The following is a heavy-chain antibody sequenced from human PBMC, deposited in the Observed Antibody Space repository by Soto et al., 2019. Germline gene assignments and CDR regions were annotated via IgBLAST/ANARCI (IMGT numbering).Heavy chain of an antibody. CDR3: ARGPATSSSSNYDPYYFDY. Sequence: SETLSLTCTVSGGSISSYYWSWIRQPPGKGLEWIGYIYYSGSTNYNPSLKSRVTISVDTSKNQFSLKLSSVTAADTAVYYCARGPATSSSSNYDPYYFDYWGRGTVVTVSS. CDR1: GGSISSYY. D-gene: IGHD5-12*01. CDR2: IYYSGST. V-gene: IGHV4-59*08. J-gene: IGHJ4*02.